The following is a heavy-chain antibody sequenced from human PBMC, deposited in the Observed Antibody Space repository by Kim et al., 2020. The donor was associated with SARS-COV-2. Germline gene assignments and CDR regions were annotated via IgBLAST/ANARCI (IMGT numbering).Heavy chain of an antibody. CDR3: AKYVRQRYFDY. V-gene: IGHV3-23*01. D-gene: IGHD3-10*02. CDR2: T. Sequence: TYYAESGKGRFTISRDKSKNTLYLQMNSLRAEDTAVYYCAKYVRQRYFDYWGQGTLVTVSS. J-gene: IGHJ4*02.